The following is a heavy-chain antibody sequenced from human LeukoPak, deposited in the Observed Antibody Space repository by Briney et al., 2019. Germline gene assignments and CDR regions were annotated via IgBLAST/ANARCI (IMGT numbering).Heavy chain of an antibody. CDR2: ISYDGSNK. Sequence: GRSLRLSCAASGFTFSSYGMHWVRQAPGKGLEWVAVISYDGSNKYYADSVKGRFTVSKDNSKKTLYLQMNSLRAEDTAVYYCARIGRDCSGGGCYPPDYWGQGTLVTVSS. CDR1: GFTFSSYG. CDR3: ARIGRDCSGGGCYPPDY. D-gene: IGHD2-15*01. J-gene: IGHJ4*02. V-gene: IGHV3-30*03.